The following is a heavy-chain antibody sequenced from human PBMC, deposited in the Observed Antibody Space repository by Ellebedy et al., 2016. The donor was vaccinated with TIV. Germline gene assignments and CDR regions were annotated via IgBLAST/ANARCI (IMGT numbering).Heavy chain of an antibody. CDR1: GGSISSSSYY. J-gene: IGHJ4*02. V-gene: IGHV4-39*01. D-gene: IGHD4-23*01. CDR3: ARGAPVEADY. CDR2: IYYSGST. Sequence: SETLSLTXTVSGGSISSSSYYWGWIRQPPGKGLEWIGSIYYSGSTYYNPSLKSRVTISVDTSKNQFSLKLSSVTAADTAVYYCARGAPVEADYWGQGTLVTVSS.